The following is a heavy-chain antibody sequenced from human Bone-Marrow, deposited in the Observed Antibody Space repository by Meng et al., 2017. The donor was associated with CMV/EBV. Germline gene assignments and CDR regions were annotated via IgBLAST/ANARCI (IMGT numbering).Heavy chain of an antibody. CDR3: ARDRTGDCSSTSCYNYYYYYGMDV. J-gene: IGHJ6*02. Sequence: SSVKVSCKASGGSFSSYAFSGVRQAPGQGLEWMGGIIPIFNIANYAQKFQGRVTITTDESTTTAYMELSSLRSEDTAVYYCARDRTGDCSSTSCYNYYYYYGMDVWGQGTTVTVSS. D-gene: IGHD2-2*02. V-gene: IGHV1-69*05. CDR1: GGSFSSYA. CDR2: IIPIFNIA.